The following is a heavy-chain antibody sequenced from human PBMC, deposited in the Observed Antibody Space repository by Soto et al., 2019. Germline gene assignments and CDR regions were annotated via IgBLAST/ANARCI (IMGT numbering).Heavy chain of an antibody. CDR2: ISAYNGNT. J-gene: IGHJ5*02. V-gene: IGHV1-18*01. CDR1: GYTFTSYG. Sequence: ASVKISCKASGYTFTSYGISWVRQAPGQGLEWMGWISAYNGNTSYAQKLQGRVTMTTDTSTSTAYMELRSLRSDDTAVYYCARQQDYDILTGWVDNWFEPWGEGTLVTVSS. D-gene: IGHD3-9*01. CDR3: ARQQDYDILTGWVDNWFEP.